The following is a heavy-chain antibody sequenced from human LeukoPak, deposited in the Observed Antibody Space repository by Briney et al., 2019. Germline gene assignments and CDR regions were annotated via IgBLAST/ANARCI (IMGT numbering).Heavy chain of an antibody. CDR1: GGTFSSYA. J-gene: IGHJ4*02. V-gene: IGHV1-69*04. CDR3: AKGHYDDWYHFDY. CDR2: IIPILGIA. Sequence: SVKVSCKASGGTFSSYAISWVRQAPGQGLEWMGRIIPILGIANYAQKFQGRVTITADKSTSTAYMELSSLRSEDTAVYYCAKGHYDDWYHFDYWGQGALVTVSS. D-gene: IGHD3-3*01.